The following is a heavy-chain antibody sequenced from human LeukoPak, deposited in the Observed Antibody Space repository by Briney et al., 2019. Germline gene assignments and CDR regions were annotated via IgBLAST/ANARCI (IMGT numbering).Heavy chain of an antibody. V-gene: IGHV4-34*01. Sequence: MPSETLSLTCAVYGGSFSGYYWSWIRQPPGKGLEWIGEINHSGSTNYNPSLKSRVTISVDTSKNQFSLKMSSVTAADTAVYHCATFEGATWGQGTLVTVSS. CDR1: GGSFSGYY. CDR2: INHSGST. CDR3: ATFEGAT. D-gene: IGHD4/OR15-4a*01. J-gene: IGHJ5*02.